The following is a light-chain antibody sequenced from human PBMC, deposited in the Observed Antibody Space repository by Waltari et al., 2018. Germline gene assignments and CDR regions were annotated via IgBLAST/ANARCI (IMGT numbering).Light chain of an antibody. CDR2: GAS. V-gene: IGKV3-20*01. Sequence: EIVLTQSPGTLSLSPGDRATLSCRASQSVGGTLAWYQQKPGQAPSLVIYGASIRATGISDRFSGSGSGTDFSLTISRLEPEDFAVYYCQHYVALPVTFGQGTKVEIK. J-gene: IGKJ1*01. CDR3: QHYVALPVT. CDR1: QSVGGT.